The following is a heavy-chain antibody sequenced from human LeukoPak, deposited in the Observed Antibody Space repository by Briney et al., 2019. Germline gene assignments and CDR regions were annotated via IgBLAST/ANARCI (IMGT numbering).Heavy chain of an antibody. CDR2: IKQDGSEK. CDR3: VSSLYYFDY. V-gene: IGHV3-7*01. Sequence: GRSLRLSCAASGFTFSSYAMHWVRQAPGKGLEWVANIKQDGSEKYYVDSVKGRFTISRDNAKNSLYLQMNSLRAEDTAVYYCVSSLYYFDYWGQGTLVTVSS. J-gene: IGHJ4*02. CDR1: GFTFSSYA.